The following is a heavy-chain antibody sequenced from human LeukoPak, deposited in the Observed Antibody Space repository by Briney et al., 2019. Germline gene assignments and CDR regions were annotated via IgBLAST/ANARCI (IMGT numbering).Heavy chain of an antibody. J-gene: IGHJ4*02. CDR3: ARDPIAAAGIDVRGLFDY. V-gene: IGHV7-4-1*02. D-gene: IGHD6-13*01. CDR1: GYTFTSYA. CDR2: INTNTGNP. Sequence: ASVKVSCKASGYTFTSYAMNWVRQAPGQGLEWMGWINTNTGNPTYAQGFTGRFVFSLDTSVSTAYLQISSLKAEDTAVYYCARDPIAAAGIDVRGLFDYWGQGTLVTVSS.